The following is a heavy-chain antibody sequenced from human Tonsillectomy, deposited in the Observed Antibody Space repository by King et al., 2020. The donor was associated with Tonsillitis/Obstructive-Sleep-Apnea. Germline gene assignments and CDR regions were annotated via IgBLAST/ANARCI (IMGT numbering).Heavy chain of an antibody. CDR2: ITPNSGTT. J-gene: IGHJ4*02. CDR3: VRDRDFAFDY. V-gene: IGHV3-48*02. Sequence: VRLGESGGGLVQRGGSLRLSCAASGFTCSSYSISWVRQAPGKGLEWVSYITPNSGTTYYADSVKGRFTVSGDDAKNSLYLQMNSLKDEDTAFYYCVRDRDFAFDYWGQGSLVTVSS. CDR1: GFTCSSYS.